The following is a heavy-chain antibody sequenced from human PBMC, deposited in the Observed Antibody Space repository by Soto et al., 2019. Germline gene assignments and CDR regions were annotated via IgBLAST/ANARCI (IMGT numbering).Heavy chain of an antibody. CDR1: GFSLSTSGVG. J-gene: IGHJ6*02. V-gene: IGHV2-5*02. CDR2: IYWDDDK. D-gene: IGHD5-18*01. CDR3: AHRPPGGYSYGYPDYGMDV. Sequence: SGPTLVNPTQTLTLTGTFSGFSLSTSGVGVGWIRQPPGKALEWPALIYWDDDKRYSPSLKSRLTITKDTSKNQVVLTMTNMDPVDTATYYCAHRPPGGYSYGYPDYGMDVWGQGTTVTVSS.